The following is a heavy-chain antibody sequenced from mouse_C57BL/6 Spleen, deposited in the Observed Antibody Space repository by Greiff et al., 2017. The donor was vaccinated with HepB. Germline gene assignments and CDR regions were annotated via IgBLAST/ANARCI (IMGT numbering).Heavy chain of an antibody. Sequence: EVKLMESEGGLVQPGSSMKLSCTASGFTFSDYYMAWVRQVPEKVLEWVANINYDGSSTYYLDSLKSRFIISRDNAKNILYLQMSSLKSEDTATYYCARGAYYGKYWYFDVWGTGTTVTVSS. J-gene: IGHJ1*03. CDR2: INYDGSST. CDR1: GFTFSDYY. CDR3: ARGAYYGKYWYFDV. V-gene: IGHV5-16*01. D-gene: IGHD2-1*01.